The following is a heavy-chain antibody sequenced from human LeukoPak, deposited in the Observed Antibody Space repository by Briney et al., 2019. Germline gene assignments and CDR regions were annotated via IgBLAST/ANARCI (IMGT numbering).Heavy chain of an antibody. CDR2: IYYSGST. CDR3: ARDSSGLMWFDP. Sequence: SETLSLTCTVSGGSISSYYWSWIRQPPGKGLEWIGYIYYSGSTNYNPSLKSRVTISVDTSKNQFSLELSSVTAADTAVYYCARDSSGLMWFDPWGQGTLVTVSS. V-gene: IGHV4-59*01. CDR1: GGSISSYY. J-gene: IGHJ5*02. D-gene: IGHD6-19*01.